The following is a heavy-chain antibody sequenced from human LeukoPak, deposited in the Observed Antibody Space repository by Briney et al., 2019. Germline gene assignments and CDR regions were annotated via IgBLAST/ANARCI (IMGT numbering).Heavy chain of an antibody. CDR1: GYTFTSYD. J-gene: IGHJ4*02. CDR3: ARATDSSGYYPHY. CDR2: MNPNSGNT. Sequence: ASVKVSCKASGYTFTSYDINWVRQATGQGLEWMGWMNPNSGNTGYAQKFQGRVTITRNTSISAAYMELSSLRSEDTAVYYCARATDSSGYYPHYWGQGTLVTVSS. V-gene: IGHV1-8*03. D-gene: IGHD3-22*01.